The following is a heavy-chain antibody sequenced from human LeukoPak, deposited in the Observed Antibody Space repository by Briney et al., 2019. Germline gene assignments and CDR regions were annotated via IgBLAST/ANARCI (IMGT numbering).Heavy chain of an antibody. Sequence: ASVKVSCKASGYTFTGYYMHWVRQAPGQGLEWMGWINLNSGGTNYAQKFQGRVTMTRDTSISTAYMELSRLRSDDTAVYYCARGLGWEQWLVPDYYFDYWGQGTLVTVSS. V-gene: IGHV1-2*02. D-gene: IGHD6-19*01. CDR1: GYTFTGYY. CDR2: INLNSGGT. CDR3: ARGLGWEQWLVPDYYFDY. J-gene: IGHJ4*02.